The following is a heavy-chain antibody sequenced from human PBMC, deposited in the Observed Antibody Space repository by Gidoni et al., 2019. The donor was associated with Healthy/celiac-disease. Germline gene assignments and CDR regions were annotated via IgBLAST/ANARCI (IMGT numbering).Heavy chain of an antibody. CDR2: IYYSGST. CDR1: GGSISSYY. J-gene: IGHJ4*02. D-gene: IGHD3-16*01. V-gene: IGHV4-59*01. CDR3: ARSDVRPGGYYFDY. Sequence: QVQLQESGPGLVKPSETLSLTCTVSGGSISSYYWSWIRQPPGKGLEWIGYIYYSGSTNYNPSLKSRVTISVDTSKNQFSLKLSSVTAADTAVYYCARSDVRPGGYYFDYWGQGTLVTVSS.